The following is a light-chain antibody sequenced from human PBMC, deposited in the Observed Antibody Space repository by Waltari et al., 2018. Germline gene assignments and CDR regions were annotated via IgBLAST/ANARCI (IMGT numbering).Light chain of an antibody. Sequence: IVMTQSPATLSVSPGERATLSCRVSQSISTNFAWFQEKPGQAPRLLSYGASTRATGVPARFSGSGSGTYFTLVISSLQSEDFAVYYCQQYDKWLRYSFGQGTKLEIK. CDR1: QSISTN. J-gene: IGKJ2*01. CDR2: GAS. V-gene: IGKV3-15*01. CDR3: QQYDKWLRYS.